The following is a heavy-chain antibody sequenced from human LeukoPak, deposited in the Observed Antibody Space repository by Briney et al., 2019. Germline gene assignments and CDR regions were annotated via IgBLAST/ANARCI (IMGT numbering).Heavy chain of an antibody. CDR1: GGSFNGYY. V-gene: IGHV4-34*01. CDR3: ARVGAPNYYYYGMDV. CDR2: INHSGST. Sequence: SETLSLTCAVHGGSFNGYYWSWIRQPPGKGLEWIGEINHSGSTNYNPSLKGRVTISVDTSKNQFSLKLSSVTAADTAVYYCARVGAPNYYYYGMDVWGQGTTVTVSS. D-gene: IGHD1-26*01. J-gene: IGHJ6*02.